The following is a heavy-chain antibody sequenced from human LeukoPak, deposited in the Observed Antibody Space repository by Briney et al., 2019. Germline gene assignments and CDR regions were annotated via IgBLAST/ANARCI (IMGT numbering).Heavy chain of an antibody. CDR2: INGDGSTT. CDR3: AREVGGYCSGINCWKWFDP. J-gene: IGHJ5*02. CDR1: GFTLGSHW. Sequence: GGSLRLSCAASGFTLGSHWMNWVRQAPGKGPVWVSRINGDGSTTVYAESVQGRFSISRDNAKSTLYLHMNSLRAEDTAVYYCAREVGGYCSGINCWKWFDPWGQGTLVPVSS. V-gene: IGHV3-74*01. D-gene: IGHD2-15*01.